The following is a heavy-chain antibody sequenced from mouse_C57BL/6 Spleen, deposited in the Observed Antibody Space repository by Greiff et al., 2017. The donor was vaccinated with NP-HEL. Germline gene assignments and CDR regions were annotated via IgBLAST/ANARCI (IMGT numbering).Heavy chain of an antibody. CDR1: GFPFSNYW. V-gene: IGHV6-3*01. CDR2: IRLKSDNYAT. Sequence: DVKLQESGGGLVQPGGSMKLSCVASGFPFSNYWMNWVRQSPEKGLEWVAQIRLKSDNYATHYAESVKGRFTISRDDSKSSVYLQMNNLRAEDTGIDYCVRYGNYYAMDYWGQGTSVTVSS. CDR3: VRYGNYYAMDY. J-gene: IGHJ4*01. D-gene: IGHD2-1*01.